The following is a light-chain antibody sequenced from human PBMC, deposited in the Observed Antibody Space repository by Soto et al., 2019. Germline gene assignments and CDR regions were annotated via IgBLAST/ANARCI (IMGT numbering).Light chain of an antibody. CDR2: DVS. J-gene: IGLJ1*01. CDR3: SSFTTSTSYV. Sequence: QSALTQPASVSGSPGQSITISCTGTSSDVGAYNYVSRYQQHPGEVPKLMICDVSNRPSGVSNRFSGSKSGNTASLTISGLQAEDEADYYCSSFTTSTSYVFGPGTKLTVL. V-gene: IGLV2-14*03. CDR1: SSDVGAYNY.